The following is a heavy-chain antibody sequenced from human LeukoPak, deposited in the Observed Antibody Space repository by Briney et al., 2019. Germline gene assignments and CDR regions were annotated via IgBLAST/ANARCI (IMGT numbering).Heavy chain of an antibody. Sequence: SETLSLTCTVYGGSISSYYWSWIRQPPGKGLEWIGYIYYSGSTNYNPSLKSRVTISVDTSKNQFSLKLSSVTAADTAVYYCARGARVRFGEYYIDYWGQGTLVTVSS. J-gene: IGHJ4*02. CDR2: IYYSGST. CDR1: GGSISSYY. D-gene: IGHD3-10*01. V-gene: IGHV4-59*01. CDR3: ARGARVRFGEYYIDY.